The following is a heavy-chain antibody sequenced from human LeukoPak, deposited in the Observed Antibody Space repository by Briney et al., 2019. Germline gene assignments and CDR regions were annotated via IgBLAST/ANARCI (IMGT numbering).Heavy chain of an antibody. Sequence: GGSLRLSCAASGFTFSSYWMSWVRQAPGKGLEWVANIKQDGSEEYYVDSVKGRFTISRDNAKNSLYLQMNSLRAEDTAVYYCAREGNDFWSGYYIGDDYWGQGTLVTVSS. J-gene: IGHJ4*02. CDR2: IKQDGSEE. CDR3: AREGNDFWSGYYIGDDY. V-gene: IGHV3-7*03. CDR1: GFTFSSYW. D-gene: IGHD3-3*01.